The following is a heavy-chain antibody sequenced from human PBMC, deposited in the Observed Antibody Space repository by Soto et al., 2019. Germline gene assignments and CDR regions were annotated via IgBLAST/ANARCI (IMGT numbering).Heavy chain of an antibody. CDR2: IYYSGST. CDR3: ARASALRDRLDY. CDR1: GGSISSGGYY. J-gene: IGHJ4*02. Sequence: SETLSLTCTVSGGSISSGGYYWSWIRQHPGKGLEWIGYIYYSGSTYYNPSLKSRVTISVDTSKNQFSLKLSSVTAADTAVYYCARASALRDRLDYWGQGTLVTVSS. D-gene: IGHD4-17*01. V-gene: IGHV4-31*03.